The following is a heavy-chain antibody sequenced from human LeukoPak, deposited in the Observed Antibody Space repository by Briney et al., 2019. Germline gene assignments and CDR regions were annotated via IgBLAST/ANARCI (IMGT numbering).Heavy chain of an antibody. Sequence: GASVKVSCKASGYTFTSYAMHWVRQAPGQRLEWMGWINAGNGNTKYSQKFQGRVTITRDTSASTAYMELSSLRPGDTAVYYCARKASYSSGWYASNYNWFDPWGQGTLVTVSS. D-gene: IGHD6-19*01. CDR3: ARKASYSSGWYASNYNWFDP. CDR1: GYTFTSYA. J-gene: IGHJ5*02. CDR2: INAGNGNT. V-gene: IGHV1-3*01.